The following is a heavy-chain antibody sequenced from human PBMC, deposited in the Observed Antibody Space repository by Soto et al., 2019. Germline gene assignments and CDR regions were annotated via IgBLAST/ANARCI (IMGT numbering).Heavy chain of an antibody. Sequence: SETLSLTCAVSGGSISSGGYSWSWIRQPPGKGLEWIGYIYHSGSTYYNPSLKSRVTISVDRSKNQFSLRLSSVTAADTAVYYWARGYYDMLTGYLGGYFDYWGQGTLVTVSS. J-gene: IGHJ4*02. CDR1: GGSISSGGYS. V-gene: IGHV4-30-2*01. CDR2: IYHSGST. D-gene: IGHD3-9*01. CDR3: ARGYYDMLTGYLGGYFDY.